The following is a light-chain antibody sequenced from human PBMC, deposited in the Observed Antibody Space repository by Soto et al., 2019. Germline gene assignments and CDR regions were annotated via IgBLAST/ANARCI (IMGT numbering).Light chain of an antibody. CDR3: CSYAGSYTHV. CDR1: SSDIGGYNY. CDR2: DVI. Sequence: QSALTHPRSVSGSPGQSVTISCTGTSSDIGGYNYVSWYQQHPGKAPKLMIYDVIKRPSGVPDRFSGSKSGNTASLTIYGLQAEDEADYYCCSYAGSYTHVFGTGTKGTVL. V-gene: IGLV2-11*01. J-gene: IGLJ1*01.